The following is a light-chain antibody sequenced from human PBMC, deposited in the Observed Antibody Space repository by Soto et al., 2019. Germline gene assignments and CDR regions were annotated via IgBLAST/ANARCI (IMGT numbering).Light chain of an antibody. J-gene: IGKJ1*01. CDR2: DGS. CDR3: QQYNSYSWT. CDR1: QSISYW. V-gene: IGKV1-5*01. Sequence: DIQMTQAPSTLSASVGDRATITCRASQSISYWLAWYQQKPGKAPKLLIYDGSTLESGVPSRFSGSGFGTEFTLTISSLQPDDFATYYCQQYNSYSWTFGQGTKVDIK.